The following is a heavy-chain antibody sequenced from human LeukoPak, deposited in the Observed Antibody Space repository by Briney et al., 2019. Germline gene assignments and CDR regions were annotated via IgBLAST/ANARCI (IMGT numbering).Heavy chain of an antibody. V-gene: IGHV4-59*01. Sequence: SETLSLTCTVSGGSISNYYWTWIRQPPGKGLEGIAYMYYSGSTNYNPSLKSRVPISVDTSKNQFSLKLSSVTVADTAVYYCARIKGLHSSPTHYYYMDVWGKGTTVTVSS. CDR2: MYYSGST. CDR1: GGSISNYY. CDR3: ARIKGLHSSPTHYYYMDV. D-gene: IGHD6-13*01. J-gene: IGHJ6*03.